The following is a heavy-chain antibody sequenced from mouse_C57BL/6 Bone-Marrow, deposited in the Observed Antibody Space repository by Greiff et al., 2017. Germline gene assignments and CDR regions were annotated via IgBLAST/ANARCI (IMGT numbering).Heavy chain of an antibody. Sequence: EVQLQQSGAELVRPGASVKLSCTASGFNIKDYYMHWVKQRPEQGLEWIGRLDPEDGDTEYAPKFQGKATMTADTSSNTAYLQLSSLTSEDTAGYYCTTCYGNYAGFAYWGQGTLVTVSA. V-gene: IGHV14-1*01. D-gene: IGHD2-1*01. CDR2: LDPEDGDT. CDR1: GFNIKDYY. CDR3: TTCYGNYAGFAY. J-gene: IGHJ3*01.